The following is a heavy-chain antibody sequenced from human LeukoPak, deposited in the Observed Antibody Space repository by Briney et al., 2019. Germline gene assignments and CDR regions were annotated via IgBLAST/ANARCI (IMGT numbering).Heavy chain of an antibody. CDR2: IIPIFGTA. J-gene: IGHJ6*03. CDR1: GGTFSSYA. V-gene: IGHV1-69*05. CDR3: ARGYCSGGSCYSLWYYYYYMDV. D-gene: IGHD2-15*01. Sequence: SVKVSFKASGGTFSSYAISWVRQAPGQGLEWMGRIIPIFGTANYAQKFQGRVTITTDESTSTAYMELSSLRSEDTAVYYCARGYCSGGSCYSLWYYYYYMDVWGKGTTVTVSS.